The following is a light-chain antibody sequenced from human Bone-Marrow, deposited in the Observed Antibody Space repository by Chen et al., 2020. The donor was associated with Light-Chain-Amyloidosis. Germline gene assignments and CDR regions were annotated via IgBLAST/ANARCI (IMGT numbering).Light chain of an antibody. CDR3: QSADSSGTYEVI. Sequence: SYELIQPPSVSVSPGQTARITCSEDDLLTKYAYWYQQKPGQTAVLVIHRDTERPSGISERFSGSSSGTAATLTISGVQAEDEADYHCQSADSSGTYEVIVGGGTKLPVL. V-gene: IGLV3-25*03. CDR1: DLLTKY. J-gene: IGLJ2*01. CDR2: RDT.